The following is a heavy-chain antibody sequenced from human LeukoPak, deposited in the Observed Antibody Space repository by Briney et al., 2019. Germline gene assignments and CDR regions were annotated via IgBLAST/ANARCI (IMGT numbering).Heavy chain of an antibody. V-gene: IGHV1-69*06. CDR1: GYTFTSYA. Sequence: SVKVSCKASGYTFTSYAMNWVRQAPGQGLEWMGGIIPIFGTANYAQKFQGRVTMTEDTSTDTAYMELSSLRSEDTAVYYCATVRRVPAAPFDYWGQGTLVTVSS. D-gene: IGHD2-2*01. CDR3: ATVRRVPAAPFDY. J-gene: IGHJ4*02. CDR2: IIPIFGTA.